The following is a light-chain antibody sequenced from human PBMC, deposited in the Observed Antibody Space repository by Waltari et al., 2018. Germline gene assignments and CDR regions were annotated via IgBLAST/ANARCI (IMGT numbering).Light chain of an antibody. CDR3: MQGTHWPPIT. CDR2: KVS. CDR1: QSLVHSDGNTF. Sequence: DVVMTQSPLSLPVTLGQPASISCRSSQSLVHSDGNTFVNWFQHRPGQSPRRLIYKVSNRDFGVPDRFSGSGSGTDFTLKISRVEAEDVGVYYCMQGTHWPPITFGQGTRLEIK. V-gene: IGKV2-30*02. J-gene: IGKJ5*01.